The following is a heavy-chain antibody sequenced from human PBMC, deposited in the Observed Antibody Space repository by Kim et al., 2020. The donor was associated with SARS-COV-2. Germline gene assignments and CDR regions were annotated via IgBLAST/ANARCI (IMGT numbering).Heavy chain of an antibody. D-gene: IGHD6-19*01. CDR2: ISGSGGST. V-gene: IGHV3-23*01. J-gene: IGHJ4*02. CDR1: GFTFSSYA. CDR3: ANNQCQACKGQNYFDY. Sequence: GGSLRLSCAASGFTFSSYAMSWVRQAPGKGLEWVSAISGSGGSTYYADSVKGRFTISRDNSKNTLYLQMNSLRAEDTAVYYCANNQCQACKGQNYFDYWGQGTLVTVSS.